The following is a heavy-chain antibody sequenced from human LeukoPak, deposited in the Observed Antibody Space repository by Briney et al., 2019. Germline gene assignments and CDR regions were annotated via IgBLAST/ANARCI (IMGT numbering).Heavy chain of an antibody. V-gene: IGHV3-23*01. D-gene: IGHD3-10*01. CDR2: VSGSADNT. Sequence: PGGSLRLSCAASGFSFSSYAMSWVRQAPGKGLEWVSSVSGSADNTYYADSVKGRFTIYRDNSKNTLFLQMNSLRAEDTAIYYCAKSRRSGSYYKGHDYWGQGTLVTVSS. CDR3: AKSRRSGSYYKGHDY. CDR1: GFSFSSYA. J-gene: IGHJ4*02.